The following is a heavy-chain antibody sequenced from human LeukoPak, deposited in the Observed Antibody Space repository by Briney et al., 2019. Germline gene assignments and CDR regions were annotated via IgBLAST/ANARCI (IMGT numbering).Heavy chain of an antibody. CDR1: GFTFSSYG. CDR3: ARVGHDYGDYLFDY. V-gene: IGHV3-33*01. J-gene: IGHJ4*02. D-gene: IGHD4-17*01. CDR2: IWYDGSNK. Sequence: PGGSLRLSCAASGFTFSSYGMHWVRQAPGKGLEWVAVIWYDGSNKYCADSVKGRFTTSRDNSKNTLYLQMNSLRAEDTAVYYCARVGHDYGDYLFDYWGQGTLVTVSS.